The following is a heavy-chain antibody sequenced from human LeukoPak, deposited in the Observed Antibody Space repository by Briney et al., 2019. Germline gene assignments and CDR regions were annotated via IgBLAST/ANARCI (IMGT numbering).Heavy chain of an antibody. CDR1: GFTFNRYN. CDR2: ISTSSSYI. V-gene: IGHV3-21*01. Sequence: GGSLRLSCAASGFTFNRYNMNWVRRAPGKGLEWVSSISTSSSYIYYADSVRGRFTISRDNAKNSLYLQMNSLRAEDTAVYYCARDPPSYYDSSGYYYSGVDYWGQGTLVTVSS. D-gene: IGHD3-22*01. J-gene: IGHJ4*02. CDR3: ARDPPSYYDSSGYYYSGVDY.